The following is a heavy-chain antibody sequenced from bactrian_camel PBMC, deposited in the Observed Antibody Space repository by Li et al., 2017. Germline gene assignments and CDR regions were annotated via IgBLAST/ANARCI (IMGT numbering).Heavy chain of an antibody. Sequence: HVQLVESGGGSVEAGGSLRLSCVASGYTVSGNCMGWFRQAPGKEREGVAAISRSGSSTYYAEYVRGRFTISRDTAKNTVYLQLDNLKPEDTAMYYCAAGMRSCGTWDSYDNIYRGQGTQVTVS. CDR1: GYTVSGNC. J-gene: IGHJ4*01. V-gene: IGHV3-3*01. CDR3: AAGMRSCGTWDSYDNIY. CDR2: ISRSGSST. D-gene: IGHD3*01.